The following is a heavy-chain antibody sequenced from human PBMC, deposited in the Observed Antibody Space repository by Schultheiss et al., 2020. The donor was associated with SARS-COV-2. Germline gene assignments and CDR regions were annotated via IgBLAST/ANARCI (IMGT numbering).Heavy chain of an antibody. V-gene: IGHV4-59*01. CDR3: ARGDWFDP. CDR1: GGSFSGYY. D-gene: IGHD1-26*01. J-gene: IGHJ5*02. Sequence: SETLSLTCAVYGGSFSGYYWSWIRQHPGKGLEWIGYIYYSGSTNYNPSLKSRVTISVDTSKNQFSLKLSSVTAADTAVYYCARGDWFDPWGQGTLVTVSS. CDR2: IYYSGST.